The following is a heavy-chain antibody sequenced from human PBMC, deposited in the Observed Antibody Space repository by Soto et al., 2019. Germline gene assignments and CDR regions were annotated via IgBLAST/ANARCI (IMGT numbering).Heavy chain of an antibody. CDR1: GFTFSSYA. CDR3: ARVGPDDYGDPHFDY. J-gene: IGHJ4*02. D-gene: IGHD4-17*01. CDR2: ISYDGSNK. Sequence: GGSLRLSCAASGFTFSSYAMHWVRLAPGKGLEWVAVISYDGSNKYYADSVKGRFTISRDNSKNTLYLQMNSLRAEDTAVYYCARVGPDDYGDPHFDYWGQGTLVTVSS. V-gene: IGHV3-30-3*01.